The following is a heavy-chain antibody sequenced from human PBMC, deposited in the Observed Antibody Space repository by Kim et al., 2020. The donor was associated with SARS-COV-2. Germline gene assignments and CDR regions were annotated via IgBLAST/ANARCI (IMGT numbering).Heavy chain of an antibody. V-gene: IGHV3-21*01. D-gene: IGHD3-9*01. CDR2: ISSSSSYI. CDR3: ASWAPERYKGGNQLLYYFAY. J-gene: IGHJ4*02. Sequence: GGSLRLSCAASGFTFSSYSMNWVRQAPGKGLEWVSSISSSSSYIYYADSVKGRFTISRDNAKNSLYLQMNSLRAEDTAVYYCASWAPERYKGGNQLLYYFAYWGQGTLVPVSS. CDR1: GFTFSSYS.